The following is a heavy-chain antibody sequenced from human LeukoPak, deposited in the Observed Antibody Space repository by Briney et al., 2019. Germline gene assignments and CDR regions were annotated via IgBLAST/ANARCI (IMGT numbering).Heavy chain of an antibody. Sequence: GESLKISCKGSGYNFTSYWIGWVRQMPGKGLEWMGIIYPGDSDTRYSPSFQGQVTISADKSISTAYLQWSSLKASDTAMYYCARNHGGDTTYDRFDPWGQGTLVTVSS. CDR1: GYNFTSYW. CDR3: ARNHGGDTTYDRFDP. V-gene: IGHV5-51*01. D-gene: IGHD1-14*01. J-gene: IGHJ5*02. CDR2: IYPGDSDT.